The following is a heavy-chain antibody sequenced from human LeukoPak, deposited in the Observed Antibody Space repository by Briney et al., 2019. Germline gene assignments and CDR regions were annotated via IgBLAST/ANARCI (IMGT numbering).Heavy chain of an antibody. CDR1: GLTGSSHY. CDR2: IKKDGSEQ. J-gene: IGHJ4*02. V-gene: IGHV3-7*01. Sequence: GGSLRLSCSASGLTGSSHYISWVRQAPGKGLEWVATIKKDGSEQYYVDSMKGRFTISRDNAKNSLYLQMNSLRAEDTAVYYCARGRWSFDYWGQGTLVTVSS. CDR3: ARGRWSFDY. D-gene: IGHD6-13*01.